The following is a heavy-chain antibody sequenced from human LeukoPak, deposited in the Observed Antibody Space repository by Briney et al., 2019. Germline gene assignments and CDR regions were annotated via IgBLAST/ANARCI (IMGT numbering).Heavy chain of an antibody. V-gene: IGHV4-30-2*01. CDR1: GGSISSGDYS. CDR3: ARVLISGSGSYYPLNWFDP. CDR2: IYHSGST. J-gene: IGHJ5*02. D-gene: IGHD3-10*01. Sequence: SPSETLSLTCAVSGGSISSGDYSWSWIRQPPGKGLEWIGYIYHSGSTSYNPSLKSRVTTSVDRSKNQFSLKPSSVTAADTAVYYCARVLISGSGSYYPLNWFDPWGQGTLVIVSS.